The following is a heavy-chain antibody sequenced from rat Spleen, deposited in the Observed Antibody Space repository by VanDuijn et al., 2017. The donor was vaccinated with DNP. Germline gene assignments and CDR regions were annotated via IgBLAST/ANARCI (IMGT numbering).Heavy chain of an antibody. V-gene: IGHV3-1*01. J-gene: IGHJ2*01. CDR1: GYSITGNY. Sequence: EVQLQASGPGLVKPSQSLSLTCSVTGYSITGNYWGWIRKFPGKKMEWIGHINYSGSTTYNPSLKSRISITRDTSKNQFFLHLNSVTTEDTATYYCARWSDYFDYWGQGVMVTVSS. CDR2: INYSGST. CDR3: ARWSDYFDY.